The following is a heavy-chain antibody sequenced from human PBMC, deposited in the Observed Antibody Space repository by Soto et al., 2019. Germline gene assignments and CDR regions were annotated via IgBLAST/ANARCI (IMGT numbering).Heavy chain of an antibody. CDR1: GFTFSSYA. CDR2: VSGSGGST. D-gene: IGHD3-22*01. J-gene: IGHJ3*02. CDR3: SKGRLAMIVAEDAFDI. Sequence: GGSLRLSCAASGFTFSSYAMSWVRQAPGKGLEWVSGVSGSGGSTYYADSVTGRFTISRDNSKNTLYLQMNSLRAVDTAVYYFSKGRLAMIVAEDAFDIWGQGTMVTVSS. V-gene: IGHV3-23*01.